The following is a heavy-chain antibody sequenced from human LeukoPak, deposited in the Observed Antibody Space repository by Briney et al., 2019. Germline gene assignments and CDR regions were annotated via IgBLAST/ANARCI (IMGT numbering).Heavy chain of an antibody. V-gene: IGHV1-2*02. Sequence: ASVKVSCKASGYTFTGYYMHWVRQAPGQGLEWMGWINPNSGGTNYAQKFQGRVTMTRDTSIGTAYMELTRLTSDDTAVYYCARDGQSIAVRPMDYWGQGTLVTVST. J-gene: IGHJ4*02. CDR1: GYTFTGYY. CDR2: INPNSGGT. CDR3: ARDGQSIAVRPMDY. D-gene: IGHD6-6*01.